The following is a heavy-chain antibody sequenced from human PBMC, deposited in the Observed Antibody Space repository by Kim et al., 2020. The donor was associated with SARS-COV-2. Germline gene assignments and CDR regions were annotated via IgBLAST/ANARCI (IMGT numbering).Heavy chain of an antibody. CDR3: ARDLRATRLFDY. V-gene: IGHV4-30-2*05. CDR2: T. Sequence: TYSDSSLKSRVTISVDTSKNQFSLNLRSVTAADTAVYYCARDLRATRLFDYGGQGTLVTVSS. J-gene: IGHJ4*02.